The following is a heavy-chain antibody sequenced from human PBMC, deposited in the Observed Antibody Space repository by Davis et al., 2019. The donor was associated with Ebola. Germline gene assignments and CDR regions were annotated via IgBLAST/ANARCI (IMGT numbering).Heavy chain of an antibody. CDR3: ARDESTVTTHGTFDY. D-gene: IGHD4-17*01. CDR2: FDPEDGET. J-gene: IGHJ4*02. V-gene: IGHV1-24*01. Sequence: ASVKVSCKVSGYTLTELSMHWVRQAPGKGLEWMGGFDPEDGETIYAQKFQGRVTMTEDTSTDTAYMELSRLRSDDTAVYYCARDESTVTTHGTFDYWGQGTLVTVSS. CDR1: GYTLTELS.